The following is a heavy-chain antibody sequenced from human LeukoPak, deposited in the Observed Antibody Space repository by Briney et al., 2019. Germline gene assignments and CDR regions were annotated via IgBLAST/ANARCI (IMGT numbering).Heavy chain of an antibody. CDR2: IYYSGST. D-gene: IGHD2-2*01. Sequence: SQTLSLTCAVSGGSISGCGYYWSWIRQHPGQGLEGNGYIYYSGSTYYNPSLKSRVTISVHTSKNQFSLKLSSVTAADTPVYYCARAADCSSTSCHFDYWGQGTLVTVSS. CDR3: ARAADCSSTSCHFDY. V-gene: IGHV4-31*11. CDR1: GGSISGCGYY. J-gene: IGHJ4*02.